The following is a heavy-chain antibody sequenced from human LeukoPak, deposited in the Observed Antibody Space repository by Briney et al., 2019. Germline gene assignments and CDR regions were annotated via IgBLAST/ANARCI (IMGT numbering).Heavy chain of an antibody. CDR3: ANGGKSGSRYYLFYYLEV. Sequence: GGSLRLSCTASGFSINNYGMSWVRQAPGKGLEWISSISGSGDRIDYADSVKGRFTISRDNSRNTLSLQMDSLRVEDTARYYCANGGKSGSRYYLFYYLEVWGKGTTVTVSS. V-gene: IGHV3-23*01. CDR2: ISGSGDRI. CDR1: GFSINNYG. J-gene: IGHJ6*03. D-gene: IGHD3-22*01.